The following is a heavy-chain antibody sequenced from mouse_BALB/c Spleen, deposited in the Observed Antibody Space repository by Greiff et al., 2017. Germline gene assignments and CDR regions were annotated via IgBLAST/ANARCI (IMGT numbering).Heavy chain of an antibody. V-gene: IGHV5-9-3*01. Sequence: EVQLVESGGGLVKPGGSLKLSCAASGFTFSSYAMSWVRQTPEKRLEWVATISSGGSYTYYPDSVKGRFTISRDNAKNTLYLQMSSLRSEDTAMYYCARQTGTPYFDYWGQGTTLTVSS. CDR2: ISSGGSYT. CDR3: ARQTGTPYFDY. D-gene: IGHD4-1*01. J-gene: IGHJ2*01. CDR1: GFTFSSYA.